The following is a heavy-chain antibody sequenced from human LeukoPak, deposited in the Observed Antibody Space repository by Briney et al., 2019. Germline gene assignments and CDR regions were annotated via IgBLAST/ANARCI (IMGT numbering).Heavy chain of an antibody. D-gene: IGHD3-10*01. CDR3: AREGSGSPDY. CDR1: GDSISSNKW. Sequence: SETLSLTCAVSGDSISSNKWWTWVRQPPGKGLEWIGEIHHSEGTNYNPSLKSRVTISVDKSKNQFSLKLSSVTAADTAVYYCAREGSGSPDYWGQGTLVTVSS. CDR2: IHHSEGT. J-gene: IGHJ4*02. V-gene: IGHV4-4*02.